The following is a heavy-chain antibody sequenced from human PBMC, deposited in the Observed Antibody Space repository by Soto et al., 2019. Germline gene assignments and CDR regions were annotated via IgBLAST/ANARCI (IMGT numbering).Heavy chain of an antibody. D-gene: IGHD6-13*01. CDR3: TRDASRDSSARGWFDP. J-gene: IGHJ5*02. Sequence: GGSRRLPCTVPVCTFRSFPWNWLRQSPGKGLKWVSTISSNSAYIYYTDALRGSFTISRDNAKNSLHLQINNLRAEDTAVYYCTRDASRDSSARGWFDPWGPGTLVTVYS. CDR1: VCTFRSFP. V-gene: IGHV3-21*01. CDR2: ISSNSAYI.